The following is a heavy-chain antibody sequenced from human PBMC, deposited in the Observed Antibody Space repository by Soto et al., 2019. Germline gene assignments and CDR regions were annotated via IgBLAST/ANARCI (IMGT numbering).Heavy chain of an antibody. V-gene: IGHV4-61*01. CDR2: IYYSGST. D-gene: IGHD3-16*02. CDR1: GGSVSSGSYY. CDR3: ARDRRDYVWGSYRYTITPYYGMDV. Sequence: LSLTCTVSGGSVSSGSYYWSWIRQPPGKGLEWIGYIYYSGSTNYNPSLKSRVTISVDTSKNQFSLKLSSVTAADTAVYYCARDRRDYVWGSYRYTITPYYGMDVWGQGTTVTVSS. J-gene: IGHJ6*02.